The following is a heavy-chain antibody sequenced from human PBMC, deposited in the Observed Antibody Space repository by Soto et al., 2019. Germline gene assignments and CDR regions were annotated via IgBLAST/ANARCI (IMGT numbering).Heavy chain of an antibody. CDR1: GYTFTSYD. D-gene: IGHD2-8*01. Sequence: QVQLVQSGAEVKKPGASVKVSCKASGYTFTSYDINWVRQATGQGLEWMGWMNPNSGNTGYAQKLQGRVTMTRNTPISAANMEMGRQRSEDTAVYYCARGVYGGVYNWFDPWGQGTLVTVSS. V-gene: IGHV1-8*01. CDR3: ARGVYGGVYNWFDP. CDR2: MNPNSGNT. J-gene: IGHJ5*02.